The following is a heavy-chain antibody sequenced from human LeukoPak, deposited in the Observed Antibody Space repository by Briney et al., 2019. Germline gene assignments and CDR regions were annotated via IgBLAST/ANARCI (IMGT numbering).Heavy chain of an antibody. CDR3: ARNISTVANGARYNWFDP. J-gene: IGHJ5*02. Sequence: SEILSLTCIVSGGSISSTSYYSDWIRQSPGKGLEWIGTIYYSGSTDYNPSLKSRVTMSVETSKNQFSLKLSSVTAADTAVYYCARNISTVANGARYNWFDPWGQGTLVTVSS. V-gene: IGHV4-39*01. D-gene: IGHD4-11*01. CDR2: IYYSGST. CDR1: GGSISSTSYY.